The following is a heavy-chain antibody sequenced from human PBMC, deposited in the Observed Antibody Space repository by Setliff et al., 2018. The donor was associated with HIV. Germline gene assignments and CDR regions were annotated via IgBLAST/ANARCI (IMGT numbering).Heavy chain of an antibody. D-gene: IGHD2-15*01. CDR2: INPNSGDT. CDR3: ARTRGESCTGGRCYERFDY. J-gene: IGHJ4*02. CDR1: GYTFIDYY. V-gene: IGHV1-2*02. Sequence: ASVKVFCKASGYTFIDYYIYWVRQAPGQGLEWMGWINPNSGDTDYAQKFQDRVTVTRDTSINTAYMELSRLRSDDTAVFYCARTRGESCTGGRCYERFDYWGQGTLVTVSS.